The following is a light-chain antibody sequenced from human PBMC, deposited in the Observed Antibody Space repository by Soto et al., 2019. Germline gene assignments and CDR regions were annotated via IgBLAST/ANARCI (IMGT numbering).Light chain of an antibody. CDR3: CSYAGSSSV. J-gene: IGLJ2*01. V-gene: IGLV2-23*01. CDR1: SSDVGSYNL. Sequence: QSALTQPASVSGSPGQSITISCTGTSSDVGSYNLVSWYQQHPGKAPKLMIYEGSKRPSGVSNRFSGSKSGNTASLTISGLQAEDEADYYCCSYAGSSSVFGRGTKVTVL. CDR2: EGS.